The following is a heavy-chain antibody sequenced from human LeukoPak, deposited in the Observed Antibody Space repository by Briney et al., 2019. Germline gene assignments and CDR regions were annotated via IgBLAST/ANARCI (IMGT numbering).Heavy chain of an antibody. V-gene: IGHV4-34*01. CDR1: GGSFSGYY. Sequence: PSETLSLTCAVYGGSFSGYYWTWISQSPGKGLEWIGEINHSGSTNYNPSLKSRVTISLDTSTDQFSLKLSSVTAADTALYFCAGGPSVRYYAGSGYYYFDYWGQGTLVTVSS. D-gene: IGHD3-22*01. CDR3: AGGPSVRYYAGSGYYYFDY. J-gene: IGHJ4*02. CDR2: INHSGST.